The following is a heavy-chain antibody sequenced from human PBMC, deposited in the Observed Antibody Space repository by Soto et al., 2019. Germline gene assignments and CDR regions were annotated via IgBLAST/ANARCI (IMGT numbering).Heavy chain of an antibody. Sequence: GDTVKVSCKASGYTFTTYAIPWVLQAPGQRLEWMAWINAGKGNTKYSQNFQGRVTVTRDTSASTAYMELNSLRSEDTAVYYCARAGDDCSTTTCYVIDYWGQGSLVTVSS. D-gene: IGHD2-2*01. CDR1: GYTFTTYA. CDR3: ARAGDDCSTTTCYVIDY. J-gene: IGHJ4*02. V-gene: IGHV1-3*01. CDR2: INAGKGNT.